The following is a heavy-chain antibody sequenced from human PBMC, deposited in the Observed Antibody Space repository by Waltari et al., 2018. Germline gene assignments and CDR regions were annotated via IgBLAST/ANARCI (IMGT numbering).Heavy chain of an antibody. CDR3: ARDRGRGLYLDT. V-gene: IGHV4-4*02. CDR2: VRGDGKT. CDR1: GDSMSTSDY. Sequence: QLKLQESGPGLVKPSGTLSLICAVSGDSMSTSDYWSWVRQPPGKGLEWIGQVRGDGKTNYNPSFARPGTMSLDTSTYHFALKLTSATAADTALYYCARDRGRGLYLDTWGQGTLVTVSP. J-gene: IGHJ4*02. D-gene: IGHD1-1*01.